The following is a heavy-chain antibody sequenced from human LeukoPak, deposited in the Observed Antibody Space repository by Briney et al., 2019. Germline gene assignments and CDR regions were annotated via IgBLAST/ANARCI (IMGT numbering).Heavy chain of an antibody. V-gene: IGHV4-4*07. D-gene: IGHD3-9*01. J-gene: IGHJ5*02. Sequence: SETLSLTCTVSGGSISSYYWSWIRQPAGKGLEWIGRIYTSGSTNYNHSLKSRVTMSVDTSKNQFSLKLSSVAAADTAVYYCARYFDWLLWSWFDPWGQGTLVTVSS. CDR3: ARYFDWLLWSWFDP. CDR2: IYTSGST. CDR1: GGSISSYY.